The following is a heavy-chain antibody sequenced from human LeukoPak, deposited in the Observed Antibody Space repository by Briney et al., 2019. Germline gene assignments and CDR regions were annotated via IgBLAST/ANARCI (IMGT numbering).Heavy chain of an antibody. D-gene: IGHD4-17*01. V-gene: IGHV4-59*08. CDR1: GDSLGDNY. J-gene: IGHJ6*04. CDR3: ARHVYGKGMYV. CDR2: ISSSGTA. Sequence: SETLSLTCTVSGDSLGDNYWGWIRQPPGKGLECVGYISSSGTAYNPSLKSRLTISKDTSKSQFSLTLSSVTAADTAVYYCARHVYGKGMYVWGKGTTVTVSS.